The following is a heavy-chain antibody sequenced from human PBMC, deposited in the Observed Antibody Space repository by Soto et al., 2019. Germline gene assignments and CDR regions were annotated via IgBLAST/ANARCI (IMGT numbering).Heavy chain of an antibody. V-gene: IGHV1-69*02. D-gene: IGHD6-19*01. Sequence: GASVKVSCKASGGTFSSYTISWVRQAPGQGLEWMGRIIPILGIANYAQKFQGRVTITADKSTSTAYMELSSLRSEDTAVYYCARAPRGSSGPLIYWGQGTLVTVSS. CDR3: ARAPRGSSGPLIY. J-gene: IGHJ4*02. CDR2: IIPILGIA. CDR1: GGTFSSYT.